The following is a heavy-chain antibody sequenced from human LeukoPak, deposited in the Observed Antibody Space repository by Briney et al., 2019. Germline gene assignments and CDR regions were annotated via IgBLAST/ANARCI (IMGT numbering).Heavy chain of an antibody. V-gene: IGHV3-30-3*01. D-gene: IGHD2-21*02. Sequence: GGSLRLSCAASGFTFSSYAMHWVRKAPGKGLEWVAVISYDGSNKYYADSVKGRFTISRDNSKNTLYLQMNSLRAEDTAVYYCARDLKRDTAYYYYGMDVWGQGTTVTVSS. CDR3: ARDLKRDTAYYYYGMDV. CDR1: GFTFSSYA. J-gene: IGHJ6*02. CDR2: ISYDGSNK.